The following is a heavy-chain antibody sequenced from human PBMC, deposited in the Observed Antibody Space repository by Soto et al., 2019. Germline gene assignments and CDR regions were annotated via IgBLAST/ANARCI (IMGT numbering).Heavy chain of an antibody. CDR1: GFTFSSYE. Sequence: GSLRLSCAASGFTFSSYEMNWVRQGPGKGLEWVSYISSSGSTIYYADSVKGRFTISRDNAKNSLYLQMNSLRAEDTAVYYCVVPVPAAISPLRYYGMDVWGQGTTVTVSS. CDR3: VVPVPAAISPLRYYGMDV. CDR2: ISSSGSTI. J-gene: IGHJ6*02. V-gene: IGHV3-48*03. D-gene: IGHD2-2*01.